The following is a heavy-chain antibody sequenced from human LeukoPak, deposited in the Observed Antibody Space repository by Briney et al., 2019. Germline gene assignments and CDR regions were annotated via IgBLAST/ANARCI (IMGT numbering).Heavy chain of an antibody. CDR2: INPNSGGT. D-gene: IGHD4-17*01. Sequence: ASVKVSCKSSVYIFTGYYMHSVRQAPGQGREGMGGINPNSGGTNYEQKFQGMVTMTRDTSIRTAYMELSRLRADDTVVYYCARELATVTTLVFDYCGQGKLVTVSS. V-gene: IGHV1-2*05. J-gene: IGHJ4*02. CDR1: VYIFTGYY. CDR3: ARELATVTTLVFDY.